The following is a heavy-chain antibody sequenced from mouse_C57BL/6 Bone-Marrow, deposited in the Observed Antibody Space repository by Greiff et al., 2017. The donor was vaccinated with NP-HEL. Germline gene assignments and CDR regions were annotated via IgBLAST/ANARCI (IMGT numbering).Heavy chain of an antibody. J-gene: IGHJ3*01. D-gene: IGHD2-4*01. V-gene: IGHV5-17*01. CDR1: GFTFSDYG. Sequence: EVKVVESGGGLVKPGGSLKLSCAASGFTFSDYGMHWVRQAPEKGLEWVAYISSGSSTIYYADTVKGRFTISRDNAKNTLFLQMTSLRSEDTAMYYCARQGGIYYDYWFAYWAKGLWSLSLQ. CDR2: ISSGSSTI. CDR3: ARQGGIYYDYWFAY.